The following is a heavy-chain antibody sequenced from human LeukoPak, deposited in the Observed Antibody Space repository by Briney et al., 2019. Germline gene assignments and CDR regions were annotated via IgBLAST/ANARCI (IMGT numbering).Heavy chain of an antibody. D-gene: IGHD6-13*01. Sequence: PGGSLRLSCAASGFTFSSYYMSWVRQAPGKGLEWVANIKHDGSERYYADSVQGRFIISRDNAKNSLYLQMNSLRVEDTAVYYCARGSQQLLNWGQGTLVTVSS. V-gene: IGHV3-7*01. J-gene: IGHJ4*02. CDR1: GFTFSSYY. CDR3: ARGSQQLLN. CDR2: IKHDGSER.